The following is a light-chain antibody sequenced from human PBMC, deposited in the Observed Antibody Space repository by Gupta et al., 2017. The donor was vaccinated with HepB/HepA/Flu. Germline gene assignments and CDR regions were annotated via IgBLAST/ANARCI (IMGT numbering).Light chain of an antibody. J-gene: IGKJ4*01. CDR1: QSVSSY. CDR2: DAS. Sequence: EIVLTQSPATLSLSPGERATLSCRASQSVSSYLAWYQQKPGQAPRLLIYDASNRATGIPARLSGSGSVTDFTLTISSLEPEDFAVYYCQQWWNWPLTFGGGTKVEIK. V-gene: IGKV3-11*01. CDR3: QQWWNWPLT.